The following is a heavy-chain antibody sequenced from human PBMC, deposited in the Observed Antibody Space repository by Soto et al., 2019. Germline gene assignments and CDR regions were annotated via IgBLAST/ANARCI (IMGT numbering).Heavy chain of an antibody. J-gene: IGHJ4*02. Sequence: QVQLVQSGAEVKKPGASVKVSCKASGSTFPSSTVNWVRQAPGQGLEWMGWINAHNGNTKYAQKFQGRLTMTTDSSTGTGYMELRSLRSDDTAIYFCAIADYGDPDYWGQGTLVTVSS. CDR2: INAHNGNT. D-gene: IGHD4-17*01. V-gene: IGHV1-18*01. CDR3: AIADYGDPDY. CDR1: GSTFPSST.